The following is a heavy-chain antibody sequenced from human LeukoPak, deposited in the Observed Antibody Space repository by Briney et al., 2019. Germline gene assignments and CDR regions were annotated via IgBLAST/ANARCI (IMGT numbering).Heavy chain of an antibody. CDR3: ARVDSWGSGSHDY. CDR1: GFTFSSYS. D-gene: IGHD3-10*01. CDR2: ISSSSSYI. V-gene: IGHV3-21*01. J-gene: IGHJ4*02. Sequence: PGGSLRLSCAASGFTFSSYSMNWVRQAPGKGLEWVSSISSSSSYIYYADSVKGRFTISRDNAKNSLYLQMNSLRAEDTAVYYCARVDSWGSGSHDYWGQGTLVTVSS.